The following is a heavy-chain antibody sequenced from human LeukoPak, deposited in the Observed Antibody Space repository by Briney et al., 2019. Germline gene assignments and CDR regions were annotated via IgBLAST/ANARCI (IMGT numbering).Heavy chain of an antibody. Sequence: ASVTVSCKASGYTFTGYYMHWVRQAPGQGLEWMGWINPNSGGTNYAQKFQGRVTMTRDTSISTAYMELSRLRSDDTAVYYCARAGASGDCTNGVCYPKFYYYYYYMDVWGKGTTVTVSS. J-gene: IGHJ6*03. D-gene: IGHD2-8*01. CDR3: ARAGASGDCTNGVCYPKFYYYYYYMDV. CDR2: INPNSGGT. CDR1: GYTFTGYY. V-gene: IGHV1-2*02.